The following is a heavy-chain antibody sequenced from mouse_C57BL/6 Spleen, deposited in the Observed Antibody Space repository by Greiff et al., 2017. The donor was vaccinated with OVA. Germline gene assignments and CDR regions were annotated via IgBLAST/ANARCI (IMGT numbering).Heavy chain of an antibody. Sequence: QVQLQQPGAELVKPGASVKMSCKASGYTFTSYWITWVKQRPGQGLEWIGDIYPGSGSTNYNEKFKSKATLTVDTSSSTAYMQLSSLTSEDSAVYYCARRKVYYGNYYYAMDYWGQGISVTVSS. V-gene: IGHV1-55*01. CDR3: ARRKVYYGNYYYAMDY. J-gene: IGHJ4*01. CDR2: IYPGSGST. D-gene: IGHD2-1*01. CDR1: GYTFTSYW.